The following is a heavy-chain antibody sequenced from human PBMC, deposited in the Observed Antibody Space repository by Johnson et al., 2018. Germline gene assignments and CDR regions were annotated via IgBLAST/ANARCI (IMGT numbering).Heavy chain of an antibody. CDR1: GFTFADYA. CDR3: AKDITTSRRGLLDAFDI. J-gene: IGHJ3*02. D-gene: IGHD1-26*01. Sequence: VRLGEAGGGLVQPGRSLRLSCAASGFTFADYAMHWFRAVPGKGLEWVSGISWNIGSIGYADSVQGRFIIARDNAKNSLYLQMNSLRAEDTALYYCAKDITTSRRGLLDAFDIWGQGTMVTVSS. V-gene: IGHV3-9*01. CDR2: ISWNIGSI.